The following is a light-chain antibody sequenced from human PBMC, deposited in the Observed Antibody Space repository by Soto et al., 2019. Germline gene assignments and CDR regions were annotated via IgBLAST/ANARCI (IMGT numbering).Light chain of an antibody. V-gene: IGLV1-47*01. J-gene: IGLJ1*01. Sequence: QSVLTQPPSASGTPGQRVTISCSGGRSNIGANYVCWYQQLPGTAPKLLIYRNNQRLSGVPDRFSASKSGTSASLAISGPRSEDEADYYCSAWDDSLSSRLFGTGTKVTVL. CDR3: SAWDDSLSSRL. CDR2: RNN. CDR1: RSNIGANY.